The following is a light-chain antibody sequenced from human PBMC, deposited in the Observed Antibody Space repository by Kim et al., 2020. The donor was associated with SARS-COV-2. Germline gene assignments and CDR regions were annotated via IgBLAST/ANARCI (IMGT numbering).Light chain of an antibody. CDR2: VAS. CDR3: QQSYGSPYN. CDR1: QSIGTN. J-gene: IGKJ2*01. Sequence: SASVGDWVTSTCRASQSIGTNLNWYQQKPGKAPKLLISVASSLQSGVQSRFSGSGSGTDFALTISRLQLEDFATYYCQQSYGSPYNFGQGTKLEI. V-gene: IGKV1-39*01.